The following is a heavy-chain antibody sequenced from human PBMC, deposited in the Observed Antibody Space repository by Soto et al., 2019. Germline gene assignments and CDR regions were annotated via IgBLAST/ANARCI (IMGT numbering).Heavy chain of an antibody. CDR3: ARRLQWQLRPLDS. V-gene: IGHV3-11*01. J-gene: IGHJ4*02. CDR2: INTLSSAI. D-gene: IGHD6-19*01. CDR1: GFIFSDYY. Sequence: QEHLMESGGGLVKPGGYLRLCCAGSGFIFSDYYITWIRRAPGKGLEWVSYINTLSSAIYYADSVKGRFTISRDNAKNSVYLQMNSLRAEDTAVYYCARRLQWQLRPLDSWGRGTLVTVSS.